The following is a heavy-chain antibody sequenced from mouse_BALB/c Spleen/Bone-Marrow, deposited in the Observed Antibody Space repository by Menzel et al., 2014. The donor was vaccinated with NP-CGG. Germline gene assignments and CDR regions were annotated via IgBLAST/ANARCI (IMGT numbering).Heavy chain of an antibody. CDR2: ISCYNGAT. Sequence: LVKTGASVKISCKASGYSFTGYYMHWVKRSHGKSLEWIGYISCYNGATSYNQKFKCKATFTVDTSSSTAFMQFNSLTSEDSAVYYCVKGVYGNPFAYWGQGTLVTVSA. CDR3: VKGVYGNPFAY. J-gene: IGHJ3*01. V-gene: IGHV1S34*01. D-gene: IGHD2-1*01. CDR1: GYSFTGYY.